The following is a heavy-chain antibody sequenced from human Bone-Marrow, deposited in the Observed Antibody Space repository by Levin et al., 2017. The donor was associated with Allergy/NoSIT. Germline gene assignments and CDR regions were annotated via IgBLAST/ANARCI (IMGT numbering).Heavy chain of an antibody. CDR1: GFTFSSYA. Sequence: VASVKVSCAASGFTFSSYAMSWVRQTPGKGLEWVSTIGSGSDTHYAGSVKGRFTISRDNSKNTLYLQMNGLKAEDTALYYCAKYGHVGAARWSDPWGQGTLVTVSS. CDR3: AKYGHVGAARWSDP. D-gene: IGHD3-16*01. V-gene: IGHV3-23*01. J-gene: IGHJ5*02. CDR2: IGSGSDT.